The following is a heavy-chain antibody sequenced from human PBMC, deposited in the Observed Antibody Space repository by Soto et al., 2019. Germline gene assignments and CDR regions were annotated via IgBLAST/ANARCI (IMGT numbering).Heavy chain of an antibody. CDR3: AEGTQFFHYYAMDV. V-gene: IGHV3-23*01. Sequence: PGGSLRLSCAASGFTFSSYGMNWVRQAPGKGLEWVSALSGSGDTTYYADSVRGRFSISRDNSKNTLYLQMSSLRGEDTAVYYCAEGTQFFHYYAMDVWGQGTTVTVSS. CDR2: LSGSGDTT. J-gene: IGHJ6*02. CDR1: GFTFSSYG.